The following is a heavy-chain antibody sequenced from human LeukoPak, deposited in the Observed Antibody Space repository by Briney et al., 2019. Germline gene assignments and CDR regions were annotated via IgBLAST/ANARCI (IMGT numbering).Heavy chain of an antibody. CDR1: GYTFTSYG. J-gene: IGHJ4*02. CDR3: ARDGDYYGSGSYYYGFDC. D-gene: IGHD3-10*01. Sequence: ASVKVSCKASGYTFTSYGISWVRQAPGQGLEWMGWISAYNGNTNYAQKLQGRVTMTTDTSTSTAYMELRSLRSDDTAVYYCARDGDYYGSGSYYYGFDCWGQGTLVTVSS. CDR2: ISAYNGNT. V-gene: IGHV1-18*01.